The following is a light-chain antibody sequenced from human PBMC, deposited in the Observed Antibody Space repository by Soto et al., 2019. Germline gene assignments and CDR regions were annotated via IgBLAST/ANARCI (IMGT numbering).Light chain of an antibody. V-gene: IGKV3-20*01. CDR3: QQYGSSPPYT. CDR2: GAS. J-gene: IGKJ2*01. CDR1: QSVSSSY. Sequence: EIVLTQSPGTLSLSPGERATLSCRASQSVSSSYLAWCQQKPGQAPRLLIYGASSRAPGIPDRFSGSGSGTDFTLTISRLEPEDFAVYYCQQYGSSPPYTFGQGTKLEIK.